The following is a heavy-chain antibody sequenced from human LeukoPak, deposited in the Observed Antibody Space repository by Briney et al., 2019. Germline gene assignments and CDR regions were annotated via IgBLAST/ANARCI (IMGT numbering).Heavy chain of an antibody. CDR1: GFTVSSNY. D-gene: IGHD3-22*01. V-gene: IGHV3-23*01. CDR3: AKEEIKDYYDSSGYCDY. Sequence: PGGSLRLSCAASGFTVSSNYMSWVRQAPGKGLEWVSAISGSGGSTYYADSVKGRFTISRDNFKNTLYLQMNSLRAEDTAVYYCAKEEIKDYYDSSGYCDYWGQGTLVTVSS. J-gene: IGHJ4*02. CDR2: ISGSGGST.